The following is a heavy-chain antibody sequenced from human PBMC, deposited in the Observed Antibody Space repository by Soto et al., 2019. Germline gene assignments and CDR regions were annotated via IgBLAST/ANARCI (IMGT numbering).Heavy chain of an antibody. CDR1: GYTLTSYA. CDR2: INAGNGNT. J-gene: IGHJ6*02. V-gene: IGHV1-3*01. D-gene: IGHD2-21*01. CDR3: ARVVGINYYYYYGMDV. Sequence: SVQVSCKASGYTLTSYAMHWVRQAPGQRLEWMGWINAGNGNTKYSQKFQGRVTITRDTSASTAYMELSSLRSEDTAVYYCARVVGINYYYYYGMDVWGQGTTVTGSS.